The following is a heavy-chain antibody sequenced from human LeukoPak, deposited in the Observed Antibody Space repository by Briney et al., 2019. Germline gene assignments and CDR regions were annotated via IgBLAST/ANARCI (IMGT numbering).Heavy chain of an antibody. CDR3: ARIRNTMVRGAIATKHYFDH. CDR1: RLSLRTSGTR. CDR2: IDWHDHK. J-gene: IGHJ4*02. D-gene: IGHD3-10*01. Sequence: SGPTLVKLPQTRTLTRTFSRLSLRTSGTRVKGIRQPPGNALEWHARIDWHDHKYYNKSLKPILTISKATSKHYVGLTMTRMDPVDTATYYCARIRNTMVRGAIATKHYFDHWGQGTLVTVSS. V-gene: IGHV2-70*04.